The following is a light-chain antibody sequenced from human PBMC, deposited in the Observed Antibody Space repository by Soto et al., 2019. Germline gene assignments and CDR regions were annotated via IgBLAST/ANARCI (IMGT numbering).Light chain of an antibody. CDR2: GAS. CDR3: HQYGTLPHA. Sequence: IALTQSPGTLSLSPGERATLSCRASQRVSSNYVAWYQHKPGQAPRLLIHGASIRATGIPDRFSGSGSGTDFTLTISRLEPEDFAVYYCHQYGTLPHAFGQGTKRQIK. J-gene: IGKJ2*01. V-gene: IGKV3-20*01. CDR1: QRVSSNY.